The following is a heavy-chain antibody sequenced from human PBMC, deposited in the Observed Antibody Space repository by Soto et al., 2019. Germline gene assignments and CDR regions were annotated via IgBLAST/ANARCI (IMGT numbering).Heavy chain of an antibody. D-gene: IGHD1-26*01. CDR3: SADHPHMAMGWPV. CDR1: GFDFGSFG. J-gene: IGHJ6*02. V-gene: IGHV1-58*02. CDR2: IVVVSGST. Sequence: SVKVSCKASGFDFGSFGIQFLRQTRGRGLEWIGWIVVVSGSTNYARHFQGRVAISRDMSSSTAYLDLYDLKSDDTAVYFCSADHPHMAMGWPVWGQGTTVTVSS.